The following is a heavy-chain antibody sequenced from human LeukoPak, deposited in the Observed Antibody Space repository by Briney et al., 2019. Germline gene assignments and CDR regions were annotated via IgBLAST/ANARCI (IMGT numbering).Heavy chain of an antibody. CDR3: ARGLVLGARATDY. D-gene: IGHD1-26*01. J-gene: IGHJ4*02. V-gene: IGHV3-21*01. Sequence: GGSLRLSCAASGFTFSSYSMNWVRQAPGKGLEWVSSISSSSSYIYYADSVKGRFTISRDNAKNSLYLQMNSLRAEDTAVYYCARGLVLGARATDYWGQGTLVTVSS. CDR1: GFTFSSYS. CDR2: ISSSSSYI.